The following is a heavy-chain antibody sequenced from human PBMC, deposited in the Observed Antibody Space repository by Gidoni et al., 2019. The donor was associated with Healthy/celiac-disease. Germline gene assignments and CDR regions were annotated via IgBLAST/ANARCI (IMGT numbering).Heavy chain of an antibody. CDR3: APLEAAAVAYWFDP. Sequence: QVQLVQSGAEVKKHGASVKVSCKVSGYTLTELSMHGVRQAPGKGLEWMGGFDPEDGETIYAQKFQGRVTMTEDTSTDTAYMELSSLRSEDTAVYYCAPLEAAAVAYWFDPWGQGTLVTVSS. D-gene: IGHD6-13*01. V-gene: IGHV1-24*01. CDR1: GYTLTELS. CDR2: FDPEDGET. J-gene: IGHJ5*02.